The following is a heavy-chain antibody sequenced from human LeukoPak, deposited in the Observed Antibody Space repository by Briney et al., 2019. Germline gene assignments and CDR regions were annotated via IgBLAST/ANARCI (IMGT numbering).Heavy chain of an antibody. CDR3: ARWEGAY. D-gene: IGHD1-26*01. J-gene: IGHJ4*02. CDR2: INHSGST. CDR1: GGSFSGYY. V-gene: IGHV4-34*01. Sequence: PSETLSRTCAVYGGSFSGYYWSWIRQPPGKGLELIGDINHSGSTNYNPSLKSRVTISVDTSKNQFSLKLSSVTAADTPVYYCARWEGAYWGQGTLVTVSS.